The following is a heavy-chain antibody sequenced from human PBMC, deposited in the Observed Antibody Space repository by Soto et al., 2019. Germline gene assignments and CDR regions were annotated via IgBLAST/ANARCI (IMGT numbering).Heavy chain of an antibody. Sequence: GESLKISCSGSGYRLTTYWIGWVRQMPGKGLEWMGIIYPGNSDTRYSPSFQGQVTISADKSISTAYLQWSSLKASDTAMYYCARTTDSSGQWIASDIWGHATTAPVSS. CDR2: IYPGNSDT. J-gene: IGHJ3*02. CDR3: ARTTDSSGQWIASDI. V-gene: IGHV5-51*01. D-gene: IGHD3-22*01. CDR1: GYRLTTYW.